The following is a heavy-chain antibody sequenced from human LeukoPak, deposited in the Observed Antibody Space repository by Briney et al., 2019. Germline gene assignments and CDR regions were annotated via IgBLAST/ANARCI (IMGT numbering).Heavy chain of an antibody. V-gene: IGHV3-7*02. CDR1: GFTFSTYW. CDR3: ARGVRGVPYYYGMDV. D-gene: IGHD3-10*01. J-gene: IGHJ6*02. CDR2: IKPDGRET. Sequence: GGSLRLSCAASGFTFSTYWMTWVRQAPGKGLEWVGNIKPDGRETYFVDSVKGRFTISRDNAQNSLYLQMNSLRAEDTAVYYCARGVRGVPYYYGMDVWGQGTTVTVSS.